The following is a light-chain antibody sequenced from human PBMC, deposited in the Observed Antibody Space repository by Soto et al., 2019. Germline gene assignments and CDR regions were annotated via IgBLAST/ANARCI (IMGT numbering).Light chain of an antibody. V-gene: IGKV3-20*01. CDR1: QSVSNNY. Sequence: EIVLTQSPGTLSLSPGERATLYCRASQSVSNNYLAWYQQKPGQAPRLLIYGASNRATGIPDRFSGSGSGTDFTITISRLEPEDFSVYYCQQYGSSVTFGQGTKVEIK. J-gene: IGKJ1*01. CDR3: QQYGSSVT. CDR2: GAS.